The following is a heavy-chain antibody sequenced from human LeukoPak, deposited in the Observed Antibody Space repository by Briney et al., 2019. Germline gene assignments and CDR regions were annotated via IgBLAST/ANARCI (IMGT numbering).Heavy chain of an antibody. CDR3: AEETGMDV. V-gene: IGHV3-7*05. CDR2: IKQGGSEK. Sequence: GGPLRLSCEASGVTFRSSRMSWVRQAPGKGLEWVATIKQGGSEKYYVDFVKSRHIISNDNAKISLYLQMNSVGADDTALYFGAEETGMDVWGEGTTVTVSS. J-gene: IGHJ6*04. CDR1: GVTFRSSR.